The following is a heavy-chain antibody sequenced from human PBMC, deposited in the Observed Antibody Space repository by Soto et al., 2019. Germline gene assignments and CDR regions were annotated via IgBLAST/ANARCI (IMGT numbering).Heavy chain of an antibody. J-gene: IGHJ6*02. Sequence: QVQLVQSGAEVKKPGSSVKVSCKASGGTFSSYAISWVRQAPGQGLEWMGGIIPIFGTANYAQKFQGRVTITADESTSTAYMELSSLRSEDTAVYYCASSRRRTDRKKNYYYYGMDVWGQGTTVTVSS. V-gene: IGHV1-69*01. CDR1: GGTFSSYA. CDR2: IIPIFGTA. CDR3: ASSRRRTDRKKNYYYYGMDV.